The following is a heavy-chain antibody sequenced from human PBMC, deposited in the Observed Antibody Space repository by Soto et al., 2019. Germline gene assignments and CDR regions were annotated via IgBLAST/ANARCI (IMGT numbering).Heavy chain of an antibody. CDR1: GGSFSGYY. CDR3: ARTIVVVPAATGNLYSSYGMYV. CDR2: INHSGST. D-gene: IGHD2-2*01. Sequence: SETLSLTCAGYGGSFSGYYCSWIRQPPGKGLEWIGEINHSGSTNYNPSLKSRVTISVDTSKNQFSLKLSSVTAADTAVYYCARTIVVVPAATGNLYSSYGMYVWGQGTTVTVSS. J-gene: IGHJ6*02. V-gene: IGHV4-34*01.